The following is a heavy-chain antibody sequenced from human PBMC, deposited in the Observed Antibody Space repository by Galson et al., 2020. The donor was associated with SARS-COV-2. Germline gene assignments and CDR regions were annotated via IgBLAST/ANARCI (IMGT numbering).Heavy chain of an antibody. CDR1: GFTFSNFW. Sequence: GESLKISCAASGFTFSNFWMSWVRQTPGKGLEWLATIKQDGGERHYVDSVKGRFTISKDNAKDSLHLEMNSLRVDDTAVYYCVREKGGSGRFDSWGRGTLVSVSS. J-gene: IGHJ4*02. D-gene: IGHD6-19*01. CDR3: VREKGGSGRFDS. CDR2: IKQDGGER. V-gene: IGHV3-7*01.